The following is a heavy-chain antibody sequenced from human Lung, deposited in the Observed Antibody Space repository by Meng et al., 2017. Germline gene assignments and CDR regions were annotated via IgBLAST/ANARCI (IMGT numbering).Heavy chain of an antibody. Sequence: QVEVLESGGGVVQPGGSLRLSCAASGFTFNTYAMHWVRQAPGKGLEWVSLMSFDGAQIYYSDSVRGRFTISRDNSKNTLYLQMNSLRAEDTAVYYCARDKPPNDVWGRGTLVTVSS. J-gene: IGHJ2*01. CDR1: GFTFNTYA. V-gene: IGHV3-30*01. CDR2: MSFDGAQI. CDR3: ARDKPPNDV.